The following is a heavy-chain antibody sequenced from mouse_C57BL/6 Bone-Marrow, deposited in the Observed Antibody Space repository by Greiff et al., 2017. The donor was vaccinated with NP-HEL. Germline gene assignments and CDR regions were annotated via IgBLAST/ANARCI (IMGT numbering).Heavy chain of an antibody. J-gene: IGHJ2*01. CDR1: GYAFTNYL. Sequence: QVQLQQSGAELVRPGTSVKVSCKASGYAFTNYLIEWVKQRPGQGLEWIGVINPGSGGTNYNEKFKGKATLTADKSSSTAYMQLSSLTSEDSAVYFCARGYYGNYKNYFDYWGQGTTLTVSS. D-gene: IGHD2-1*01. V-gene: IGHV1-54*01. CDR2: INPGSGGT. CDR3: ARGYYGNYKNYFDY.